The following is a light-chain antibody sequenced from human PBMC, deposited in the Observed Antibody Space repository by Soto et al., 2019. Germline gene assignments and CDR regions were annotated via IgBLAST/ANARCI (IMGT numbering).Light chain of an antibody. J-gene: IGKJ1*01. CDR3: QQYNNWLGT. Sequence: EIVLTQSPGTLSLTTGERATLSCRASQSVSSSYLAWYQQKPGQAPRLLIYGASSRATGIPDRFSGSGSGTEFTLTISSLQSEDFAVYYCQQYNNWLGTFGQGTKV. CDR1: QSVSSSY. CDR2: GAS. V-gene: IGKV3D-15*01.